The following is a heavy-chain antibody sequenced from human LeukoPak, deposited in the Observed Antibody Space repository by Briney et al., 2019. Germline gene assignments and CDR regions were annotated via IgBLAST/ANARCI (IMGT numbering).Heavy chain of an antibody. D-gene: IGHD2-15*01. J-gene: IGHJ3*01. V-gene: IGHV5-51*01. CDR3: VTQGTLTPHNAFDV. CDR1: GYDFANFW. CDR2: IYPGDSDT. Sequence: GESLKISCQASGYDFANFWIGWVRQMPGKGLDWMGIIYPGDSDTRYSPSFQGQVTISADKSISTAYLQWTSLKASDTAMYYCVTQGTLTPHNAFDVWGQGTMVTVSS.